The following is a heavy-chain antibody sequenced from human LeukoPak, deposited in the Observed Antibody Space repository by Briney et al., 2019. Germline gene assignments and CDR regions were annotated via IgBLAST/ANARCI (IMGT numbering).Heavy chain of an antibody. CDR3: ASERYSYGSFDY. V-gene: IGHV4-34*01. CDR2: INHSGST. Sequence: SETLSLTCAVYGGSFSGYYRSWIRQPPGKGLEWIGEINHSGSTNYNPSLKSRVTISVDTSKNQFSLKLSSVTAADTAVYYCASERYSYGSFDYWGQGTLVTVSS. D-gene: IGHD5-18*01. J-gene: IGHJ4*02. CDR1: GGSFSGYY.